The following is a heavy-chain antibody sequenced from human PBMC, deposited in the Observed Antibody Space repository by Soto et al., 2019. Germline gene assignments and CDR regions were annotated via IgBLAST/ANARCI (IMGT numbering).Heavy chain of an antibody. CDR2: ISESSGST. V-gene: IGHV3-23*01. CDR1: GFTFSNYA. Sequence: GGSLRLSCAASGFTFSNYAMNWVRQGPGKGLEWVSRISESSGSTYYADSVKGRFTISRDNAKNSLYLQMNSLRAEDTAMYYCAKDSAPVYGNNWFDPWGQGTLVTVSS. D-gene: IGHD4-17*01. J-gene: IGHJ5*02. CDR3: AKDSAPVYGNNWFDP.